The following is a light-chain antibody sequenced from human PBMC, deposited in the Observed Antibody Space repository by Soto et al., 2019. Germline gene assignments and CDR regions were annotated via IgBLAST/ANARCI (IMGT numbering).Light chain of an antibody. CDR2: AES. V-gene: IGKV1-39*01. CDR3: QQSYNTPIT. J-gene: IGKJ5*01. CDR1: QSINRY. Sequence: DIQMTQTPSSLSASVGDRVTITCRASQSINRYLNWYQQKPGKAPKLLIYAESSLQSGVPSRFSGSGSGTDFTLTISSLQPEDFATYYCQQSYNTPITFGQGTRLEIK.